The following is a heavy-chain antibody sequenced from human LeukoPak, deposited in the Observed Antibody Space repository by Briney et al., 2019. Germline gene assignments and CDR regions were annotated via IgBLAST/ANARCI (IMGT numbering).Heavy chain of an antibody. CDR3: AKLGVGSYDGSVYIYY. Sequence: SVKVSCKDSGGTFSSYGISWVRQAPGQGLEWMGGIIPIFGTPDYAQKFQGRVTISADQSTSTASMELSRLRSEDTAVYYCAKLGVGSYDGSVYIYYWGQGTLVTVSS. J-gene: IGHJ4*02. CDR1: GGTFSSYG. D-gene: IGHD3-22*01. V-gene: IGHV1-69*13. CDR2: IIPIFGTP.